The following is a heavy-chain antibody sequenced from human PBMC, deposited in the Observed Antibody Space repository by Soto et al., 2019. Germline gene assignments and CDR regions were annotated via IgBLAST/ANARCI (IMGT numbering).Heavy chain of an antibody. V-gene: IGHV4-4*02. CDR1: GGSISSSNW. Sequence: PSESLSLTCGVSGGSISSSNWWNWVRQSPEKGLEWIGQVLHTGSTNYNPSLKTRVTISVDKSNNQFSLKLTSVTAADTALYFCARSDYGDSNSQYFDYWGRGTLVTVSS. D-gene: IGHD4-17*01. J-gene: IGHJ4*02. CDR3: ARSDYGDSNSQYFDY. CDR2: VLHTGST.